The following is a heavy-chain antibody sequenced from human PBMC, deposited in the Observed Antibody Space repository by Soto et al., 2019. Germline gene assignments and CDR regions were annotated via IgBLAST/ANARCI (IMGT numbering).Heavy chain of an antibody. J-gene: IGHJ6*02. CDR3: AREEPRITIFGVADYYYYGMDV. V-gene: IGHV1-69*01. Sequence: QVQLVQSGAEVKKPGSSVKVSCKASGGTFSSYAISWVRQAPGQGLEWMGGIIPIFGTANYAQKFQGRVTITADESTSTAYMELSSLRSEDTAVYYGAREEPRITIFGVADYYYYGMDVWGQGTTVTVSS. CDR1: GGTFSSYA. CDR2: IIPIFGTA. D-gene: IGHD3-3*01.